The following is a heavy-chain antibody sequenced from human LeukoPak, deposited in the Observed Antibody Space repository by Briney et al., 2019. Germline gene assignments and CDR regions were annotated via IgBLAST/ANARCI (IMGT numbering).Heavy chain of an antibody. CDR2: IYPGDSDT. J-gene: IGHJ6*02. Sequence: GESLKISCKGSGYSFTTYWIGWVRQMPGKGLEWLGIIYPGDSDTRYSPSFQGQVTISADKSISTAYLQWSSLKASDTAMYYCARAFPKDIYYYYAMDVWGQGTTVIVSS. CDR1: GYSFTTYW. V-gene: IGHV5-51*01. CDR3: ARAFPKDIYYYYAMDV. D-gene: IGHD2-15*01.